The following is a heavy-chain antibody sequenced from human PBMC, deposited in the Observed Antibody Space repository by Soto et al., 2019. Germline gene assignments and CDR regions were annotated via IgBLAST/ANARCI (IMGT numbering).Heavy chain of an antibody. Sequence: SGGSLRLSCAASGFTFSSYAMHWVRQAPGKGLEWVAVISYDGSNKYYADSVKGRFTISRDNSKNTLYLQMNSLRAEDTAVYYCARPDSSSSGWFDPWGQGTLVTVSS. CDR2: ISYDGSNK. D-gene: IGHD6-6*01. J-gene: IGHJ5*02. CDR1: GFTFSSYA. CDR3: ARPDSSSSGWFDP. V-gene: IGHV3-30-3*01.